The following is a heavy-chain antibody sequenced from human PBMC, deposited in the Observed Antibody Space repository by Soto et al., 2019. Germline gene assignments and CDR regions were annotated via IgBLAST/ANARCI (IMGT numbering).Heavy chain of an antibody. V-gene: IGHV3-48*02. J-gene: IGHJ6*02. CDR2: ISTSSSTT. CDR3: ASLGFTILVGV. D-gene: IGHD3-3*01. CDR1: GFTFSNYC. Sequence: PGGSLRLSCAASGFTFSNYCMHWVRQAPGKGLEWVSRISTSSSTTYYVDSVKGRFTISRDNAKNTVYLQMNSLRDEDTAMYYCASLGFTILVGVWGQGTTVTVAS.